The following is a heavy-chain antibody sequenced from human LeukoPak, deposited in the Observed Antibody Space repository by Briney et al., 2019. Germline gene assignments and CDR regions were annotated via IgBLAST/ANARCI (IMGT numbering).Heavy chain of an antibody. J-gene: IGHJ4*02. CDR3: YSGSY. CDR2: IYYSGST. V-gene: IGHV4-39*01. Sequence: GSLRLSCAASGFTFSSYAMSWIRQPPGKGLEWIGSIYYSGSTYYNPSLKSRVTISVDTSKNQFSLKLSSVTAADTAVYYCYSGSYWGQGTLVTVSS. CDR1: GFTFSSYA. D-gene: IGHD1-26*01.